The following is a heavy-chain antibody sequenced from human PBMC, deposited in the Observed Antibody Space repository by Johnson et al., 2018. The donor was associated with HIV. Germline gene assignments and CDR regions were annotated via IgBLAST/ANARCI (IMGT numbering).Heavy chain of an antibody. J-gene: IGHJ3*02. V-gene: IGHV3-30*04. CDR3: ARSLGVVGAIGKGAFDI. CDR2: ISYDGSNK. Sequence: QELLVESGGGLEQPGRSLRLSCAASGFSFDDYAMHWVRQAPGKGLEWVAVISYDGSNKYYADSVKGRFTISRDNSKNTLYLQMNSLRAEDTAVYYCARSLGVVGAIGKGAFDIWGQGTMVTVSS. D-gene: IGHD1-26*01. CDR1: GFSFDDYA.